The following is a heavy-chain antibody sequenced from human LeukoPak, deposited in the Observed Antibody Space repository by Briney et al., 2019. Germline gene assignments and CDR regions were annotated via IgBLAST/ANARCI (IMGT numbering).Heavy chain of an antibody. CDR2: INPNSGGT. Sequence: ASVKVSCKASGYTFTSYGISWVRQAPGQGLEWMGWINPNSGGTNYAQKFQGRVTMTRDTSISTAYMELSSLRSEDTAVYYCARGVAAADYFTPFDYWGQGTLVTVSS. CDR1: GYTFTSYG. V-gene: IGHV1-2*02. J-gene: IGHJ4*02. CDR3: ARGVAAADYFTPFDY. D-gene: IGHD6-13*01.